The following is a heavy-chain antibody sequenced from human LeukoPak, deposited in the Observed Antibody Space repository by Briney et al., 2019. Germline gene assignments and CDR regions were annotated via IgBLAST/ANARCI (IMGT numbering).Heavy chain of an antibody. D-gene: IGHD3-22*01. J-gene: IGHJ4*02. CDR1: GFTFSNAW. CDR2: IKSKTDGGTT. CDR3: TTAGMTYYYDSSGYYYADY. V-gene: IGHV3-15*01. Sequence: GGSLRLSCAASGFTFSNAWMSWVRQAPGKGLERVGRIKSKTDGGTTDYAAPVKGRFTISRDDSKNTLYLQMNSLKTEDTAVYYCTTAGMTYYYDSSGYYYADYWGQGTLVTVSS.